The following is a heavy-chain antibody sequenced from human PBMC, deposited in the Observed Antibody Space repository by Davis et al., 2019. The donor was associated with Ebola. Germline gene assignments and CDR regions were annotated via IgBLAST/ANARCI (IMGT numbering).Heavy chain of an antibody. CDR1: GYTFTRYY. CDR2: INPGGGST. D-gene: IGHD3-16*01. J-gene: IGHJ4*02. V-gene: IGHV1-46*01. CDR3: ARLGQQLLLGDWDY. Sequence: ASVTVSCKASGYTFTRYYTYWLRQAPGQGLEWLGIINPGGGSTTYSQKFQGRVTMTRDTSTSTVYMDLSSMRSEDTAVYYCARLGQQLLLGDWDYWGQGTLVTVSS.